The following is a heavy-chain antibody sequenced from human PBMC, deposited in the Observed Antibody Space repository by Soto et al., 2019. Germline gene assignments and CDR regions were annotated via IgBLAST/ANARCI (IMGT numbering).Heavy chain of an antibody. CDR1: GFTFSSYG. CDR3: ARDSFRYSRSWYYDY. Sequence: QVQLVESGGGVVQPGRTLRLSCAASGFTFSSYGMHWVRQAPGKGLEWVAAIWDDGSNKYYADSVKGRFTISRDNSKNTLYLQMNSLSTEDTAVYYCARDSFRYSRSWYYDYWGQGTLVTVSS. J-gene: IGHJ4*02. CDR2: IWDDGSNK. D-gene: IGHD6-13*01. V-gene: IGHV3-33*01.